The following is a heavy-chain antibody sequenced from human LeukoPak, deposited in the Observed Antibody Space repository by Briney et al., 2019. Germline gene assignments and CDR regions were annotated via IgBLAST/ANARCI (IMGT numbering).Heavy chain of an antibody. CDR2: ISDSSSYI. J-gene: IGHJ6*02. V-gene: IGHV3-21*01. Sequence: GGSLRLSCAASGLTCSSYRMNWVRQAPGKGLEWVSSISDSSSYIYHADSVKGRFTISRDNAKNSVYLQMNSLRAEDTATYYCTKGENGMDVWGQGTTVTVSS. CDR1: GLTCSSYR. CDR3: TKGENGMDV. D-gene: IGHD1-26*01.